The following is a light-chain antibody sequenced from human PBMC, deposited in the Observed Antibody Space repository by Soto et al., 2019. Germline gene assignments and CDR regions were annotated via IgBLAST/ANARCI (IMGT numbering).Light chain of an antibody. CDR2: KDS. V-gene: IGLV3-27*01. CDR3: YSAADNNL. J-gene: IGLJ2*01. Sequence: SYELTQPSSVSVSPGQTARITCSGDVLAKKYARWFQQKPGQAPLLVIYKDSERPSGIPERFSGSSSGTTVTLTISGAQVEDEADYYCYSAADNNLFGGGTKLTVL. CDR1: VLAKKY.